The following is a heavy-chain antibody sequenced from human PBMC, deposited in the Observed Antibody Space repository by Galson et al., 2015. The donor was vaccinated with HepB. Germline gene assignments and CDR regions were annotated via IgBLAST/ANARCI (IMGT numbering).Heavy chain of an antibody. CDR3: ARGAGIMITFGGVIAHDTFVI. CDR2: IWYDGSNK. CDR1: GFTFSSYG. J-gene: IGHJ3*02. V-gene: IGHV3-33*01. Sequence: SLRLSCAASGFTFSSYGMHWVRQAPGKGLEWVAVIWYDGSNKYYADSVKGRFTISRDNSKNTLYLQMNSLRAEDTAVYYCARGAGIMITFGGVIAHDTFVIRGQGTMVTVSS. D-gene: IGHD3-16*02.